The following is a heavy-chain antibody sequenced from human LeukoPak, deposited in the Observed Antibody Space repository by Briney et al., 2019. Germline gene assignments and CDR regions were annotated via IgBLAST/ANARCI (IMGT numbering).Heavy chain of an antibody. CDR2: IVVGSGNT. J-gene: IGHJ6*02. Sequence: ASVKVSCKASGFTFTSSAVQWVRQARGQRLEWIGWIVVGSGNTNYAQKFQERVTITRDMSTSTAYMELRSLRSDDTAVYYCARDCSSTSCYYGMDVWGQGTTVTVSS. D-gene: IGHD2-2*01. CDR1: GFTFTSSA. V-gene: IGHV1-58*01. CDR3: ARDCSSTSCYYGMDV.